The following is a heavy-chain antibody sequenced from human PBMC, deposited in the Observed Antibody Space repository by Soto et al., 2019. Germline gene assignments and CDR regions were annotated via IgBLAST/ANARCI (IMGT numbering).Heavy chain of an antibody. CDR1: GFSLSTSGMC. J-gene: IGHJ4*02. Sequence: SGPTLVNPTQTLTLTWTFSGFSLSTSGMCVSWIRQPPGKALEWLALIDWDDDKYYSTSLKTRLTISKDTSTNQVVLTMTNMDPVDTATYYCARIRNTRGSGWYYFDYWGQGTLVTVSS. V-gene: IGHV2-70*01. D-gene: IGHD6-19*01. CDR2: IDWDDDK. CDR3: ARIRNTRGSGWYYFDY.